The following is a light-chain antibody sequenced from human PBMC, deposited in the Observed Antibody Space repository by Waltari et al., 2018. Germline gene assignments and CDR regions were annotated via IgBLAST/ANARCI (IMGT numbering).Light chain of an antibody. J-gene: IGLJ1*01. CDR3: SSYTSSSTYV. CDR1: TNDVGSYNR. Sequence: SALTQPPPVSGSPAQSFTISCTGTTNDVGSYNRVSWYPQPPGTAPKVMIYEVNKRPSGFPNRFSGSKSGNTASLTISGLQAEDEADYYCSSYTSSSTYVFGTGTKVTVL. V-gene: IGLV2-18*02. CDR2: EVN.